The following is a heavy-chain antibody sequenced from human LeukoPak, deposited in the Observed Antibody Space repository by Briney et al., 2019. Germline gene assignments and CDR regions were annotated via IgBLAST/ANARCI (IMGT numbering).Heavy chain of an antibody. V-gene: IGHV3-23*01. J-gene: IGHJ4*02. CDR2: ISGSGGST. Sequence: GSLRLSCAASGFTFSSYAMSWVRQAPGKGLEWVSAISGSGGSTYYADSVKGRFTISRDNAKNSLYLQMNSLRAEDTAVYYCARERWANSLDYWGQGTLVTVSS. D-gene: IGHD1-26*01. CDR1: GFTFSSYA. CDR3: ARERWANSLDY.